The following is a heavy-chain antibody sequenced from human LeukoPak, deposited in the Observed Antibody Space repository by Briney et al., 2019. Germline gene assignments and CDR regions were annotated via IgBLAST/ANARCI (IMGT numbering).Heavy chain of an antibody. D-gene: IGHD5-12*01. V-gene: IGHV3-20*04. CDR3: ARDVGGYGGYGYDY. Sequence: GGSLRLSCAASGFTFDDYGMSWVRQAPGKGLEWVSGINWNGGSTGYADSVKGRFTISRDNAKNSLYLQMNSLRAEDTAVYYCARDVGGYGGYGYDYWGQGTLVTVSS. J-gene: IGHJ4*02. CDR1: GFTFDDYG. CDR2: INWNGGST.